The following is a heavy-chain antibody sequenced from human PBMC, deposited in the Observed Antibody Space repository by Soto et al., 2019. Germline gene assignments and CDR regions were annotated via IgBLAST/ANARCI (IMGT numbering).Heavy chain of an antibody. J-gene: IGHJ6*02. CDR2: MNPNSGNT. CDR1: GYTFTSYD. V-gene: IGHV1-8*01. D-gene: IGHD3-3*01. Sequence: QVQLVQSGAEVKKPGASVKVSCKASGYTFTSYDINWVRQATGQGLEWMGWMNPNSGNTGYAQKFQGRVTMPRTTSISTAYMELSSLRSADTAVYYSARPTYSDFCSGYSRRFGMDVWGQGTTVTVSS. CDR3: ARPTYSDFCSGYSRRFGMDV.